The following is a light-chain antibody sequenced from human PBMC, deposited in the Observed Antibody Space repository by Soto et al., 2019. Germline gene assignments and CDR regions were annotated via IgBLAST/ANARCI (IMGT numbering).Light chain of an antibody. J-gene: IGKJ1*01. Sequence: EIVLTQSPGTLSLSPGERATLSCRASQSVSNNYLAWYQQKPGQAPRLLTYGASTRATGIPARFSGSGSGTEFTLTISSLQSEDFAVYYCQQYNDWPRTFGQGTKVAIK. CDR3: QQYNDWPRT. CDR2: GAS. V-gene: IGKV3-15*01. CDR1: QSVSNN.